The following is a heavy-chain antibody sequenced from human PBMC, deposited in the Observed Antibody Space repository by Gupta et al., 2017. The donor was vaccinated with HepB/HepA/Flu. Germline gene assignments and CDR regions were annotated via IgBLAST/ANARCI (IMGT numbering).Heavy chain of an antibody. CDR3: ARDANYDSLSWFDP. J-gene: IGHJ5*02. D-gene: IGHD3-3*01. V-gene: IGHV3-7*01. CDR1: GFTFSNYW. CDR2: IKYDGSDR. Sequence: EVQLVESGGGLVQPGGSLRLSCAASGFTFSNYWMHWVRQAPGAGLEWVANIKYDGSDRYYAHSVRGRFTISRDNAKNSLYLQMNSLGVEDTAVYYCARDANYDSLSWFDPWGQGTLVTVS.